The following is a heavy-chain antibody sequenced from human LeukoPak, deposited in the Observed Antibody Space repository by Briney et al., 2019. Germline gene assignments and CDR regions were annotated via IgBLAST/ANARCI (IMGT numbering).Heavy chain of an antibody. D-gene: IGHD3-16*02. CDR1: GFTFSTYA. CDR2: IGGSGGNT. Sequence: PGGSLRLSCAASGFTFSTYAMSWVRQAPGKGLEWVSIIGGSGGNTYYADSVKGRFTISRDNSKNTLYLQMNSLRADDTAVYYCARGRSDYDYVWGSYPAFDIWGQGTMVTVSS. V-gene: IGHV3-23*01. J-gene: IGHJ3*02. CDR3: ARGRSDYDYVWGSYPAFDI.